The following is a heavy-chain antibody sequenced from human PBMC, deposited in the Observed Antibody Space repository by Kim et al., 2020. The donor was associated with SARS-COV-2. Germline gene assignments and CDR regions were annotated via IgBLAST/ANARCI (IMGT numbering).Heavy chain of an antibody. J-gene: IGHJ4*02. CDR3: AREKERGYIYGYGGY. V-gene: IGHV7-4-1*02. CDR1: GYSFTNYG. Sequence: ASVKVSCKASGYSFTNYGMNWVRQAPGQGLESMGWINTDTGNPTYAQGFTGRFVFSLDTSVNTAYLQISSLKAEDTAVYYCAREKERGYIYGYGGYWGQGTLVTVSS. D-gene: IGHD5-18*01. CDR2: INTDTGNP.